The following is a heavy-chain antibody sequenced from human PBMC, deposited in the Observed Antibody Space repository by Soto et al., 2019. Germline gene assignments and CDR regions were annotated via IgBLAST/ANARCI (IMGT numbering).Heavy chain of an antibody. V-gene: IGHV3-23*01. J-gene: IGHJ5*02. CDR1: GFTFSSYA. CDR3: AKDGIVRAITSWFDP. Sequence: GGSLRLSCGAPGFTFSSYAMSWVRQAPGKGLEWVSAISGSGGSTYYADSVKGRFTISRDNSKNTLYLQMNSLRAEDTAVYYCAKDGIVRAITSWFDPWGQGTLVTVSS. CDR2: ISGSGGST. D-gene: IGHD1-26*01.